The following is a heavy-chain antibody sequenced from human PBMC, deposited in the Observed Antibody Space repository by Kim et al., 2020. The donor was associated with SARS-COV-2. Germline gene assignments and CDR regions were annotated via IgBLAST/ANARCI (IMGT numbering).Heavy chain of an antibody. D-gene: IGHD3-10*01. J-gene: IGHJ5*02. CDR3: ARGLRITMVRGVIFWFDP. Sequence: KSRGTISVDKSKNQFSLKLSSVTAADTAVYYCARGLRITMVRGVIFWFDPWGQGTLVTVSS. V-gene: IGHV4-4*02.